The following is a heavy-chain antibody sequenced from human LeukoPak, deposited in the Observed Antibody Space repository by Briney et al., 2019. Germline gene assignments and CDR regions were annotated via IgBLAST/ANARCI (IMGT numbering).Heavy chain of an antibody. CDR2: IYTSGST. D-gene: IGHD5-18*01. J-gene: IGHJ3*02. CDR3: ASAIQLWLPLGAFDI. Sequence: SETLSLTCTVSGGSISSYYWSWIRQPAGKGLEWIGRIYTSGSTNYNPSLKSRVTMSVDTSKNQFSLKLSSVTAADTAVYYCASAIQLWLPLGAFDIWGQGTMVTVSS. CDR1: GGSISSYY. V-gene: IGHV4-4*07.